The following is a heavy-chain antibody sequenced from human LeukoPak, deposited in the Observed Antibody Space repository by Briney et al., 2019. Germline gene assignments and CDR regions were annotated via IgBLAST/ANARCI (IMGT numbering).Heavy chain of an antibody. CDR3: ARSSSGYYYFYYMDV. CDR2: ISAYNGNT. D-gene: IGHD3-22*01. J-gene: IGHJ6*03. CDR1: GYTFTSYG. Sequence: GASVKVSCKASGYTFTSYGISWVRQAPGQGLEWMGWISAYNGNTNYAQKLQGRVTMTTDTSTSTAYMELRSLRSDDTAVYYCARSSSGYYYFYYMDVWGKGTTVTISS. V-gene: IGHV1-18*01.